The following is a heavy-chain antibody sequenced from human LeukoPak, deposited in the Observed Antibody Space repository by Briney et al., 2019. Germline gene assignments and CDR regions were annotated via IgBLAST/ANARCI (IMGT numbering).Heavy chain of an antibody. Sequence: PGGSLRLSCAASGFTVSSYVMHWVRQAPGKGLEWVAVISYDGSNKYYADSVKGRLTISRDNSKNTLDLQMNSLRAEDTAVYYCGRARGQQLVTGIDYWGQGTLVTVSS. CDR1: GFTVSSYV. V-gene: IGHV3-30*04. CDR2: ISYDGSNK. CDR3: GRARGQQLVTGIDY. D-gene: IGHD6-13*01. J-gene: IGHJ4*02.